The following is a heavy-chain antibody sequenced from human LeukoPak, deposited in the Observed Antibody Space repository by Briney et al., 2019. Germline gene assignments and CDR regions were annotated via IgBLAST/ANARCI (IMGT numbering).Heavy chain of an antibody. CDR3: AKSPITVPYYYYGMDV. J-gene: IGHJ6*02. Sequence: GGSLRLSCAASGFTFSSYAMSWVRQAPGKGLEWVSAISGSGGSTYYADSVKGRFTISRDNSKNTLYLQMNSLRAEDTAVYYCAKSPITVPYYYYGMDVWGQGTTVTVSS. CDR1: GFTFSSYA. D-gene: IGHD4-17*01. V-gene: IGHV3-23*01. CDR2: ISGSGGST.